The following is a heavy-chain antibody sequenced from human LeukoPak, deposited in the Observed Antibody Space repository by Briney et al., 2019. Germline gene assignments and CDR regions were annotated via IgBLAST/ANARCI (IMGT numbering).Heavy chain of an antibody. Sequence: PSETLSLTCTVSGGSISSYYWSLIRQPPGKGLEWIGYIYYSGSTNYNPSLKSRVTISVDTSKNQFSLKLSSVTAADTAVYYCARAVRGVIDYWGQGTLVTVSS. CDR3: ARAVRGVIDY. CDR2: IYYSGST. D-gene: IGHD3-10*01. J-gene: IGHJ4*02. CDR1: GGSISSYY. V-gene: IGHV4-59*01.